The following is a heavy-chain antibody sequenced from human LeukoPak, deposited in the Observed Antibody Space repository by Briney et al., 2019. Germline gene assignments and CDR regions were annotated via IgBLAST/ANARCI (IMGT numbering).Heavy chain of an antibody. CDR3: ARLDDFWSGSGSFDI. Sequence: SETLSLTXTVSGGSISNTNYYWGWVRQSPGKGLEWIGNVYYNGFTYYSPSLKSRVTISVDTSKNHFSLKLTSVTAADSAVYYCARLDDFWSGSGSFDIWGQGRLVTVSS. V-gene: IGHV4-39*01. D-gene: IGHD3-3*01. CDR1: GGSISNTNYY. CDR2: VYYNGFT. J-gene: IGHJ3*02.